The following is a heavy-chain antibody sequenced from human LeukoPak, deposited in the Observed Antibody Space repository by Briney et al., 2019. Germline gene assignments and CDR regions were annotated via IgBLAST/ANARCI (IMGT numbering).Heavy chain of an antibody. V-gene: IGHV5-51*01. Sequence: GESLKISCKGSGYSFTSYWIGWVRQMPGKGLEWMGIIYPGDSDTRYSPTFQGQVTISADKSISTAYLQWSSLKASDTAMYYCASQYSGSYSHFDYWGQGTLVTVSS. CDR2: IYPGDSDT. CDR1: GYSFTSYW. J-gene: IGHJ4*02. CDR3: ASQYSGSYSHFDY. D-gene: IGHD1-26*01.